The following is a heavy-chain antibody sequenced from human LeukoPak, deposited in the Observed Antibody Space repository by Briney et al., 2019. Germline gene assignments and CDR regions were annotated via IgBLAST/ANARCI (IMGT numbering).Heavy chain of an antibody. V-gene: IGHV3-11*01. Sequence: GGSLRLSCAASGFSFSDYYMSWIRQAPGKGLEWVSYISSSGIPIYYADSVKGRFTISRDNAKNSLYLQMNSLRAEDTAVYYCAKLRPGFMFFFDYWGQGTLVTVSS. D-gene: IGHD3/OR15-3a*01. CDR2: ISSSGIPI. CDR1: GFSFSDYY. J-gene: IGHJ4*02. CDR3: AKLRPGFMFFFDY.